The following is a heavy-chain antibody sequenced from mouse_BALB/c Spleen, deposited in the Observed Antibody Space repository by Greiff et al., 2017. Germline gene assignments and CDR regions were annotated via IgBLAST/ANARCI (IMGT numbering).Heavy chain of an antibody. CDR3: THAYYGNYGFAY. D-gene: IGHD2-10*01. J-gene: IGHJ3*01. V-gene: IGHV1-5*01. Sequence: VQLQQSGTVLARPGASVKMSCKASGYSFTSYWMHWVKQRPGQGLEWIGAIYPGNSDTSYNQKFKGKAKLTAVTSASTAYMELSSLTNEDSAVYYCTHAYYGNYGFAYWGQGTLVTVSA. CDR2: IYPGNSDT. CDR1: GYSFTSYW.